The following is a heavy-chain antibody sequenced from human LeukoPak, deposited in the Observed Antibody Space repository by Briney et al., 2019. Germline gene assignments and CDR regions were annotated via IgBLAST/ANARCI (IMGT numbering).Heavy chain of an antibody. D-gene: IGHD3-10*01. CDR1: GFTFSSYS. V-gene: IGHV3-48*04. CDR3: ARDPYYYGSGTFYRGYYYMDV. Sequence: GGSLRLSCAASGFTFSSYSMNWVRQAPGKGLEWVSYISSSSSTIYYADSVKGRFTISRDNAKNSLFLQMNSLRAEDTAVYYCARDPYYYGSGTFYRGYYYMDVWGKGTTVTVSS. J-gene: IGHJ6*03. CDR2: ISSSSSTI.